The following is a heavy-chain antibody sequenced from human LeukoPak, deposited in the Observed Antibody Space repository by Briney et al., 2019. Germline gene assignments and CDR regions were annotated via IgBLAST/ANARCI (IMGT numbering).Heavy chain of an antibody. Sequence: GGSLRLSCAASGFTFSNAWMSWVRQAPGKGLEWVGRIKSKTDGGTTDYAAPVKGRFTISRDDSKNTLYLQMNSLKTEDTAVYYCTTDPSPVTIHGLYWFDPWGQGTQVTVSS. CDR1: GFTFSNAW. CDR2: IKSKTDGGTT. J-gene: IGHJ5*02. D-gene: IGHD4-17*01. V-gene: IGHV3-15*01. CDR3: TTDPSPVTIHGLYWFDP.